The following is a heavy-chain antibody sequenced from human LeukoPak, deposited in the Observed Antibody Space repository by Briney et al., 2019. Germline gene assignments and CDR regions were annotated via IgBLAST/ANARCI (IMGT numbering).Heavy chain of an antibody. Sequence: GGSLRLSCAASGFTFSSYDIHWVRQAPGKGLEWVAFIRYDGSNKYYADSVKGRFTISRDSSKNTLYLQMNSLRAEDTAVYYCAKDQGRGVRGVLDYWGQGTLVTVSS. CDR2: IRYDGSNK. V-gene: IGHV3-30*02. CDR1: GFTFSSYD. CDR3: AKDQGRGVRGVLDY. J-gene: IGHJ4*02. D-gene: IGHD3-10*01.